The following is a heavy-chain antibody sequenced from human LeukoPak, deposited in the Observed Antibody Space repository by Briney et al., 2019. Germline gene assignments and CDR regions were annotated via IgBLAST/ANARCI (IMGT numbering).Heavy chain of an antibody. J-gene: IGHJ6*02. V-gene: IGHV3-21*01. CDR2: ISSSSSYI. CDR3: ARDTGAVAGTWGMDV. CDR1: GFTFSSYS. Sequence: PGGSLRLSCAASGFTFSSYSMNWVRQAPGKGLEWVSSISSSSSYIYYADSVKGRFTISRDNAKNSLYLQMNSLRAEDTAVYYCARDTGAVAGTWGMDVWGQGTTVTVSS. D-gene: IGHD6-19*01.